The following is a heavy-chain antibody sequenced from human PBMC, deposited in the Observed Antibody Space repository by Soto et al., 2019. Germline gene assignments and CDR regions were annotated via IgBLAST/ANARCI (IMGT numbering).Heavy chain of an antibody. Sequence: GGSLRLSCAASGFTVSINYMIWIRQAPGKGLEWVSVIYSGGGTYYADSVQGRFTISRDNSKNTLYLQMNSLRAEDTAVYYCAGEGGFGCSTTSCPFEYWGQGTLVTVS. CDR2: IYSGGGT. CDR1: GFTVSINY. D-gene: IGHD2-2*01. V-gene: IGHV3-66*01. J-gene: IGHJ4*02. CDR3: AGEGGFGCSTTSCPFEY.